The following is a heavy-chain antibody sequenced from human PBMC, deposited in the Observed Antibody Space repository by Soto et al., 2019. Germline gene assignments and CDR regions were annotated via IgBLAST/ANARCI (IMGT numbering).Heavy chain of an antibody. CDR2: IYYSGTT. J-gene: IGHJ4*02. CDR3: ARREIHEPIDY. V-gene: IGHV4-59*04. D-gene: IGHD1-26*01. CDR1: GGSISSYY. Sequence: SETLSLTCTVSGGSISSYYWSWIRQPPGKGLEWIGYIYYSGTTYYNPSLKSRVTMSVDTSKNQFSLKLTSVTAVDTAVYYCARREIHEPIDYWSQGTLVTVSS.